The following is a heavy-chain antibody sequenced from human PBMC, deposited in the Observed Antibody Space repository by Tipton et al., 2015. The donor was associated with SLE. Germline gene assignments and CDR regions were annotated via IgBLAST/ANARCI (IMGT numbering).Heavy chain of an antibody. CDR2: IYYSGST. CDR3: ARGGYSYGDWDY. Sequence: TLSLTCTVSGGSISSSSYYWGWCRQPPGKGLEWIGSIYYSGSTYYNPSLKSRVTISVDTSKNQFSLRLSSVTAADTAVYYCARGGYSYGDWDYWGQGTLVTVSS. V-gene: IGHV4-39*07. CDR1: GGSISSSSYY. J-gene: IGHJ4*02. D-gene: IGHD5-18*01.